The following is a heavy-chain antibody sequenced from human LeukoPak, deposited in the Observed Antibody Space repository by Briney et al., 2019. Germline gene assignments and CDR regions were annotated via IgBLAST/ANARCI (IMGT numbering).Heavy chain of an antibody. Sequence: SETLSLTCTVSAGSISSYYWGWIRQPAGKGLEWIGRIYTSGSNNYNPSLKSRVTMSVDTSKNQLSLKLSSVTAADTAVYYCARDEGSSHDYWGQGTLVTVSS. V-gene: IGHV4-4*07. J-gene: IGHJ4*02. CDR1: AGSISSYY. CDR3: ARDEGSSHDY. CDR2: IYTSGSN. D-gene: IGHD6-13*01.